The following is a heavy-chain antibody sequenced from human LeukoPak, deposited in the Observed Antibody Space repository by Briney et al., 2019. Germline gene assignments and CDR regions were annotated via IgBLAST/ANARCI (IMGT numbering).Heavy chain of an antibody. CDR1: GGSISSGDYY. CDR2: LKENGTEK. Sequence: PSETLSLTCTVSGGSISSGDYYWSWIRQPPGKGLEWVANLKENGTEKMYVDSVQGRFTISRDNAKNSLYLQMNYLRAEDTAVHFCADPGSALWGQGTLVTVSS. J-gene: IGHJ4*02. CDR3: ADPGSAL. V-gene: IGHV3-7*01.